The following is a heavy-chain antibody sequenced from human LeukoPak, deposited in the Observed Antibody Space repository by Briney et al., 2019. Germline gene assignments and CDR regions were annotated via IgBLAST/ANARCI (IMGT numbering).Heavy chain of an antibody. Sequence: ASVKVSCKASGYTFTSYGISWVRQAPGQGLEWMGWISAYNGNTNYAQKLQGRVTMTTDTSTSAAYMELRCLRSDDTAVYYCARVSSYYDSSGMYYFDYWGQGTLVTVSS. J-gene: IGHJ4*02. CDR2: ISAYNGNT. CDR1: GYTFTSYG. D-gene: IGHD3-22*01. CDR3: ARVSSYYDSSGMYYFDY. V-gene: IGHV1-18*01.